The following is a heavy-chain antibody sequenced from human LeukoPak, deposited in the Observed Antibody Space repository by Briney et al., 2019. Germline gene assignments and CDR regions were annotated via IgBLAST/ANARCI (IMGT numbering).Heavy chain of an antibody. J-gene: IGHJ4*02. CDR3: AKPNTVRYFDCLNY. CDR2: ISGNGRST. CDR1: GFTFSNYA. V-gene: IGHV3-23*01. Sequence: GGSLRLSCAASGFTFSNYAMNWVRQAPGKELEWVSVISGNGRSTYYADSVKGRFTISRDNFKNTLYLQMNSLGAEDTALYYCAKPNTVRYFDCLNYWGQGTLVTVSS. D-gene: IGHD3-9*01.